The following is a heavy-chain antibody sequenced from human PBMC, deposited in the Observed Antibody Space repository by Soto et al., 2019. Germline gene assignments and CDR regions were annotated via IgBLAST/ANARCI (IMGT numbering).Heavy chain of an antibody. D-gene: IGHD3-16*02. CDR1: GFTFSSYW. J-gene: IGHJ3*02. Sequence: GGSLRLSCAASGFTFSSYWMSWVRQAPGKGLEWVANIKQDGSEKYYVDSVKGRFTISRDNAKNSLYLQMNSLRAEDTAVYYCARDLVITFGGVIVSAPDAFDIWGQGTMVTVSS. V-gene: IGHV3-7*01. CDR3: ARDLVITFGGVIVSAPDAFDI. CDR2: IKQDGSEK.